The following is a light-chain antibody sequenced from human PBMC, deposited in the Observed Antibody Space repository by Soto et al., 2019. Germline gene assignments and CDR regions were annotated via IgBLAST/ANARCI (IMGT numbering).Light chain of an antibody. CDR1: QSVSSN. V-gene: IGKV3-15*01. Sequence: VMTQSPATLSVSPGERATLSCRASQSVSSNVAWYQLKPGQAPRLVIYAASTRATDIPATFSGSGSGTEFTLTISSLQSEDFAVYYCQQYNTGTPWTFGQGTRVEIK. CDR2: AAS. CDR3: QQYNTGTPWT. J-gene: IGKJ1*01.